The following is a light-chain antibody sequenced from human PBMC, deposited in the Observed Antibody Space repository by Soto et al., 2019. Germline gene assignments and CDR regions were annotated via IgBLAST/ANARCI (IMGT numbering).Light chain of an antibody. CDR1: QSISIW. V-gene: IGKV1-5*03. CDR2: KAS. Sequence: DIQMTQSPSTLSASVGDRVTITCRASQSISIWLAWYQQKPGKAPKLLIHKASSLESGVPSRFSGGGSGTEFTLTISSLQPDDFATYYCRHYNSYSETFGQGTKVEIK. CDR3: RHYNSYSET. J-gene: IGKJ1*01.